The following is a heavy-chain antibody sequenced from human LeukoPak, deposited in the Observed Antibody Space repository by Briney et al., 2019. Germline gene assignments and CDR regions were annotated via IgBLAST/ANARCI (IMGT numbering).Heavy chain of an antibody. CDR1: GGSISSYY. CDR3: ARKGSYYYGSGSFYYFDY. J-gene: IGHJ4*02. D-gene: IGHD3-10*01. V-gene: IGHV4-4*07. Sequence: PSETLSLTCTVSGGSISSYYWSWIRQPAGKGLEWIGRIYTSGSTNYNPSLKSRVSMSVDTSKNQFSLKLSSVTAADTAVYYCARKGSYYYGSGSFYYFDYWGQGTLVTVSS. CDR2: IYTSGST.